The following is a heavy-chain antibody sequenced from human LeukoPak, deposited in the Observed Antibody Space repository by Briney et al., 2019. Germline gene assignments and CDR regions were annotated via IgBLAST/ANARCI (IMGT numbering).Heavy chain of an antibody. V-gene: IGHV1-2*02. D-gene: IGHD2-2*01. CDR2: INPNSGDT. J-gene: IGHJ4*02. CDR3: ARDSSAALEF. Sequence: ASVKVSCKASRYTFTEHYIHWVRQAPGQGLEWMGWINPNSGDTNYAQNSQGRVTITRDASNSIVYMEVSSLSSDDTAVYYCARDSSAALEFWGQGTPVTVSP. CDR1: RYTFTEHY.